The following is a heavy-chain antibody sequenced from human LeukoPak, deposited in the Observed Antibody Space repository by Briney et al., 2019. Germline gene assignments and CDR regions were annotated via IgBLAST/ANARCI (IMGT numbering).Heavy chain of an antibody. CDR1: GFTFSSYA. J-gene: IGHJ4*02. CDR3: AKARNYNGVEGYFDY. Sequence: GGSLRLSCAASGFTFSSYAMSWVRQAPGKGLEWVSAISGSGGSTYYADSVKGRFTISRDNSKNTLYLQMNSLRAEDTAVYYCAKARNYNGVEGYFDYWGQGTLVTVSS. D-gene: IGHD1-7*01. V-gene: IGHV3-23*01. CDR2: ISGSGGST.